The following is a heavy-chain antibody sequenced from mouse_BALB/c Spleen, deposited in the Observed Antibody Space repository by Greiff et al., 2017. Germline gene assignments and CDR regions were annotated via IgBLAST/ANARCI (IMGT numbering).Heavy chain of an antibody. CDR2: IRNKANGYTT. D-gene: IGHD2-4*01. J-gene: IGHJ3*01. V-gene: IGHV7-3*02. CDR3: ARDRGITTWFAY. CDR1: GFTFTDYY. Sequence: EVHLVESGGGLVQPGGSLRLSCATSGFTFTDYYMSWVRQPPGKALEWLGFIRNKANGYTTEYSASVKGRFTISRDNSQSILYLQMNTLRAEDSATYYCARDRGITTWFAYWGQGTLVTVSA.